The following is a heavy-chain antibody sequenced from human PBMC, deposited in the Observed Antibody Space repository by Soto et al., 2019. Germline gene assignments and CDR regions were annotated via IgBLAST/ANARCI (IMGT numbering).Heavy chain of an antibody. CDR3: ARAACMVATSP. J-gene: IGHJ5*02. D-gene: IGHD5-12*01. V-gene: IGHV1-3*01. Sequence: QVQLVQSGAEVKKPGASVKVSCKASGYTFTSYAMHWVRQAPGQRLEWMGWINAGNGNTKYSQKFQGRVTITRDTSASTAYMELSILRSEDTAVYYCARAACMVATSPWGQGTLVTVSS. CDR2: INAGNGNT. CDR1: GYTFTSYA.